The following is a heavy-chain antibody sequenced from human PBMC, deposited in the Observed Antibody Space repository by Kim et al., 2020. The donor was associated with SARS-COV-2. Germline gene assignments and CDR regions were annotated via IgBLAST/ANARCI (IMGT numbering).Heavy chain of an antibody. Sequence: ADSVKGRFNISRDNAKNSLYLQMNSLGAEDTSVYYCARDSEQLDAFDISGQGTMVTVSS. V-gene: IGHV3-21*01. D-gene: IGHD6-13*01. J-gene: IGHJ3*02. CDR3: ARDSEQLDAFDI.